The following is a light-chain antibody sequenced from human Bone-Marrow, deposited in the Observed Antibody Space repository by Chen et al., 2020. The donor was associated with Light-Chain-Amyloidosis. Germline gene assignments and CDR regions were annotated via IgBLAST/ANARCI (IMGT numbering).Light chain of an antibody. J-gene: IGLJ1*01. Sequence: QSALTQPASVSGSPGQSITISCTGTSGDVGTYNYVSWYQQHPGKAPKVIIYAVSTRPSGVSNRFSGSKSGNTASLTISGLQAEDEADYYCSSFTSSSSYVFGPGTKVTVL. CDR1: SGDVGTYNY. CDR2: AVS. V-gene: IGLV2-14*01. CDR3: SSFTSSSSYV.